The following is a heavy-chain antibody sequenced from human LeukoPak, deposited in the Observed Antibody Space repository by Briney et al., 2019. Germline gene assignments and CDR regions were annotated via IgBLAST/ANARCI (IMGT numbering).Heavy chain of an antibody. CDR2: IIPILGIA. CDR1: GGTFSSYA. Sequence: GASVKVSCKASGGTFSSYAISWVRQAPGQGLEWMGRIIPILGIANYAQKFQGRVTNTADKSTSTAYMELSSLRSEDTAVYYCASVAAAPPAESLYYYYGMDVWGQGTTVTVSS. D-gene: IGHD6-13*01. V-gene: IGHV1-69*04. CDR3: ASVAAAPPAESLYYYYGMDV. J-gene: IGHJ6*02.